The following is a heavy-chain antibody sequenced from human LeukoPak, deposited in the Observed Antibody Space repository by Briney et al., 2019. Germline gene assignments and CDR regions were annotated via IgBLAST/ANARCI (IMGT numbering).Heavy chain of an antibody. V-gene: IGHV3-23*01. CDR2: ISGSGGST. CDR1: GFTFSSYA. J-gene: IGHJ4*02. D-gene: IGHD6-13*01. CDR3: AKDRRYSSSWFSY. Sequence: GGSLRLSCAASGFTFSSYAMSRVRQALGKGLEWVSAISGSGGSTYYADSVKGRFTISRDNSKNTLYLQMNSLRAEDTAVYYCAKDRRYSSSWFSYWGQGTLVTVSS.